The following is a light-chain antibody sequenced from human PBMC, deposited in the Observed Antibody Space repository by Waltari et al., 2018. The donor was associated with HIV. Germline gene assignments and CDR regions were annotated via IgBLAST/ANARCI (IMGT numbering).Light chain of an antibody. CDR3: NSRDSSGDVV. J-gene: IGLJ2*01. Sequence: SSELTQDPAVSVALGQTVRITCQGDSLRSYYANWYQQKPGKAPELVIYGKNNRPSGIPNRFSGSSSGNTASLTITGAQAEDEADYYCNSRDSSGDVVFGGGTKLTVL. CDR1: SLRSYY. CDR2: GKN. V-gene: IGLV3-19*01.